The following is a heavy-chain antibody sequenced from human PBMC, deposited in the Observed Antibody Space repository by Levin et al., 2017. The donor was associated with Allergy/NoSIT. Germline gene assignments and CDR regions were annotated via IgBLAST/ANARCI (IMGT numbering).Heavy chain of an antibody. CDR3: ARGGYDYVWGTQRDY. CDR1: GGTFSSYA. V-gene: IGHV1-69*13. Sequence: ASVKVSCKASGGTFSSYAISWVRQAPGQGLEWMGGIIPIFGTANYAQKFQGRVTITADESTSTAYMELSSLRSEDTAVYYCARGGYDYVWGTQRDYWGQGTLVTVSS. J-gene: IGHJ4*02. CDR2: IIPIFGTA. D-gene: IGHD3-16*01.